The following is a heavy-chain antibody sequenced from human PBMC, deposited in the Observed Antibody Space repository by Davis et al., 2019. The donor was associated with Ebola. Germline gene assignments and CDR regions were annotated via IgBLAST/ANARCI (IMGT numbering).Heavy chain of an antibody. CDR3: ARIGGN. V-gene: IGHV3-23*01. CDR1: GFTFDSYA. D-gene: IGHD3-16*01. Sequence: PGGSLRLSCAASGFTFDSYAMSWVRQTPGKGLEWVAGMTARGGNIYYADSVKGRFTISRDNSKNTLYLQMNSLRAEDTAVYYCARIGGNWGQGTLVTVSS. CDR2: MTARGGNI. J-gene: IGHJ4*02.